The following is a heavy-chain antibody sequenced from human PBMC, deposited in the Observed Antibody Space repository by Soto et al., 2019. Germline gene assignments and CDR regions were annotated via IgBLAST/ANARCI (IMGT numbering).Heavy chain of an antibody. CDR1: GFTFSSYE. D-gene: IGHD4-4*01. J-gene: IGHJ4*02. V-gene: IGHV3-48*03. CDR2: ISESGNTI. Sequence: EVQLVESGGGLVQPGGSLRLSCAASGFTFSSYEMNWVRQAPGKGLEWVSYISESGNTIYYADSVKGRFTISRDNAKNSLYLQMNSLRAEDTAVDYCATFPRSSKRGYWGQGTLVTVSS. CDR3: ATFPRSSKRGY.